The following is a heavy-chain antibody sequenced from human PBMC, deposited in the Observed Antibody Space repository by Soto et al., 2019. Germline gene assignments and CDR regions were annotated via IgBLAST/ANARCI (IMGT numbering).Heavy chain of an antibody. J-gene: IGHJ4*02. D-gene: IGHD3-10*01. V-gene: IGHV1-69*02. CDR3: ASSYGSGYRACYY. CDR2: INPILRMS. CDR1: GDTFSFSS. Sequence: QVQLVQSGAEVKKPGSSVKVSCKASGDTFSFSSINWVRQAPGLGLEWMGRINPILRMSNYAQRFQGRVTMTADKSTSTAYMDLSSLRSEATAMYYWASSYGSGYRACYYWGQGALVTVSS.